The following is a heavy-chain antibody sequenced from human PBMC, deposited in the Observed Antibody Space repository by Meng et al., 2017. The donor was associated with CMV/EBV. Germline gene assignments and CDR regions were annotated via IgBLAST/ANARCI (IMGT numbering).Heavy chain of an antibody. J-gene: IGHJ5*02. CDR2: IIPIFGTA. CDR1: GGTFSSYA. V-gene: IGHV1-69*05. D-gene: IGHD2-2*01. Sequence: KISCKASGGTFSSYAISWVRQAPGQGLEWMGGIIPIFGTANYAQKFQGRVTITTDESTSTAYMELSSLRSDDTAVYYCARDRKVVPAGGWFDPWGQGTLVTVSS. CDR3: ARDRKVVPAGGWFDP.